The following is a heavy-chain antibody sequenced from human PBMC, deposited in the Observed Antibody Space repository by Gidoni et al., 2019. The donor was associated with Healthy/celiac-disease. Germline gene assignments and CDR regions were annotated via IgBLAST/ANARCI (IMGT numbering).Heavy chain of an antibody. CDR1: GYTFTSYY. J-gene: IGHJ6*02. CDR3: ASSRYYYDSSGYSGKAYYYYGMDV. V-gene: IGHV1-46*01. CDR2: INPSGGST. Sequence: QVQLVQSGAEVKKPGASVKVSCKASGYTFTSYYMHWVRPAPGQGLEWMGIINPSGGSTSYAQKFQGRVTMTRDTSTSTVYMELSSLRSEDTAVYYCASSRYYYDSSGYSGKAYYYYGMDVWGQGTTVTVSS. D-gene: IGHD3-22*01.